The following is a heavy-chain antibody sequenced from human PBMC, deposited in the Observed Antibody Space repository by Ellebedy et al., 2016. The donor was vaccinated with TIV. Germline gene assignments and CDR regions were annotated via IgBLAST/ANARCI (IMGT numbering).Heavy chain of an antibody. CDR1: GASIGGPISDHY. Sequence: MPGGSLRLSCTVSGASIGGPISDHYWSWIRQPPGKGLEWIGYVYYTGATNYNPSFSSRVTMSVDTPKKQFSLRLTSVTAADTAVYYCVRGALYKFDPWGQGTLVTVSS. CDR2: VYYTGAT. D-gene: IGHD2-15*01. CDR3: VRGALYKFDP. J-gene: IGHJ5*02. V-gene: IGHV4-59*11.